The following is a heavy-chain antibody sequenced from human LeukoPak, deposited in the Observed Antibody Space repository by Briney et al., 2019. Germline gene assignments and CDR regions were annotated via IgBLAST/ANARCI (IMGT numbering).Heavy chain of an antibody. V-gene: IGHV1-2*02. J-gene: IGHJ4*02. D-gene: IGHD3-10*01. Sequence: ASVEVSCKASGYAFTGYYMHWVRQAPGQGLEWMGWINPNSGGTNYAQKFQGRVTMTRDTSISTAYMELSRLRSDDTAVYYCARGGSGSYYPFAYWGQGTLVTVSS. CDR2: INPNSGGT. CDR3: ARGGSGSYYPFAY. CDR1: GYAFTGYY.